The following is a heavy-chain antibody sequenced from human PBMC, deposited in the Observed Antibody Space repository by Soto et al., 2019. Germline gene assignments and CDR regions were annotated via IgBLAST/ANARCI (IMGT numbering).Heavy chain of an antibody. J-gene: IGHJ3*02. V-gene: IGHV3-53*01. CDR3: ARDYRGDGFDI. CDR2: IYSGGST. CDR1: RFTVSSNY. Sequence: GGSLRLSCAASRFTVSSNYMSWVRQAPGKGLEWVSVIYSGGSTYYAESVKGRFTISRDNSKDTLYLQMNSVRAEDTAVYYCARDYRGDGFDIWGQGTMVTVSS.